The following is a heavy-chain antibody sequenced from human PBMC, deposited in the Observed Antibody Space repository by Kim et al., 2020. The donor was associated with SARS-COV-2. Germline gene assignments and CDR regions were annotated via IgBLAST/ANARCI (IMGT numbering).Heavy chain of an antibody. D-gene: IGHD3-10*01. CDR3: ARSYYYGSAGLDY. J-gene: IGHJ4*02. CDR2: IYYSGST. Sequence: AETLSLTCTVSGGSISSSSYYWGWIRQPPGKGLEWIGSIYYSGSTYYNPSLKSRVTISVDTSKNQFSLKLSSVTAADTAVYYCARSYYYGSAGLDYWGQGTLVTVSS. V-gene: IGHV4-39*01. CDR1: GGSISSSSYY.